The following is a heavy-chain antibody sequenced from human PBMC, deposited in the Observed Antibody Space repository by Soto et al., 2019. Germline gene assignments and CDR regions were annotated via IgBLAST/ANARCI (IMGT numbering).Heavy chain of an antibody. CDR3: AKGSRITLVRGVNDY. Sequence: GGSLRLSCAASGFTFSNYAMTWVRQAPGKGLEWVSAISGGAGDTYYADSVKGRFTISRDNSKNTLYLRMNSLRAEDTAVYYCAKGSRITLVRGVNDYWGQGTLVTVSS. CDR2: ISGGAGDT. CDR1: GFTFSNYA. J-gene: IGHJ4*02. V-gene: IGHV3-23*01. D-gene: IGHD3-10*01.